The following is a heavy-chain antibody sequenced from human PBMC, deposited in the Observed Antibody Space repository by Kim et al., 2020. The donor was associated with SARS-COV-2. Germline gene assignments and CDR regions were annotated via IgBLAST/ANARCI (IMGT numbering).Heavy chain of an antibody. Sequence: YAQKFQGRVTMTRDTSTSTVYMELSSLRSEDTAVYYCARGLRGAVVTPDYWGQGTLVTVSS. CDR3: ARGLRGAVVTPDY. J-gene: IGHJ4*02. D-gene: IGHD2-21*02. V-gene: IGHV1-46*01.